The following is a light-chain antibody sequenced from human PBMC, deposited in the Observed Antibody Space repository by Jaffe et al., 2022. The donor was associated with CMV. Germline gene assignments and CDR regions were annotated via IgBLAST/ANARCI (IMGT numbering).Light chain of an antibody. CDR1: QSVRSTY. V-gene: IGKV3-20*01. CDR2: ATS. J-gene: IGKJ2*01. CDR3: QQYGSSPPYT. Sequence: EIVLTQSPGTLSLSPGESVTLACRASQSVRSTYLAWYQQKPGQAPRLLIHATSSRATGIPDRFSGSGSGTDFTLTISRLEPEDSAVYFCQQYGSSPPYTFGQGTKLEIK.